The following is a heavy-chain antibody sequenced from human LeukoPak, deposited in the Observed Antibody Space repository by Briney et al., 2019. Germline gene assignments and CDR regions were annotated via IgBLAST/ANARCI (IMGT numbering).Heavy chain of an antibody. J-gene: IGHJ3*02. V-gene: IGHV4-34*01. CDR2: INHSGST. D-gene: IGHD3-22*01. CDR3: ARGLVPRYYYDSSGYSEAFDI. Sequence: SETLSLTCAVYGGSFSGYYWSWIRQPPGKGLEWIGEINHSGSTNYNPSLQSRVTISVDTPKIQFSLKLSSLTAADTPVYYCARGLVPRYYYDSSGYSEAFDIWGQGTMVTVSS. CDR1: GGSFSGYY.